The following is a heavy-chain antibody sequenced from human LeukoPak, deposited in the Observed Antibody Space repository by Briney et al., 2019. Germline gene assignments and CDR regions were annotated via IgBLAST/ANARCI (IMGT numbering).Heavy chain of an antibody. Sequence: SETLSLTCTVSGGSLSSSCYYWGWIRQPPGKGLEWIGRIYYSGSTYYNPSLRSLVTISVESSKNPFSLKLSPVTAADTAVYYCASLDYDFWSGSQNPDYWGQGTLVTVSS. V-gene: IGHV4-39*01. CDR1: GGSLSSSCYY. CDR3: ASLDYDFWSGSQNPDY. D-gene: IGHD3-3*01. J-gene: IGHJ4*02. CDR2: IYYSGST.